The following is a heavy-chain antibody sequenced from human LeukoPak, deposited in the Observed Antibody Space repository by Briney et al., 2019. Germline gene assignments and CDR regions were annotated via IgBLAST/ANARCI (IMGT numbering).Heavy chain of an antibody. CDR3: AKGLSKYRTNGVCYFAGGYYFDY. Sequence: GGSLRLSCAASGFTFSSYAMSWVRQAPGKGLEWVSAISGSGGSTYYADSVKGRFTISRDNSKNTLYLQMNSLRAEDTAVYYCAKGLSKYRTNGVCYFAGGYYFDYWGQGTLVTVSS. CDR1: GFTFSSYA. D-gene: IGHD2-8*01. J-gene: IGHJ4*02. V-gene: IGHV3-23*01. CDR2: ISGSGGST.